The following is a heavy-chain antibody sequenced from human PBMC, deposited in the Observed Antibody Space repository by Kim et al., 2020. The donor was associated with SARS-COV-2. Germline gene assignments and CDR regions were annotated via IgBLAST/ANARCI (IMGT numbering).Heavy chain of an antibody. V-gene: IGHV4-34*01. Sequence: SETLSLTCAVYGGSFSGYYWSWIRQPPGKGLEWIGEINHSGSTNYNPSLKSRVTISVDTSKNQFSLKLSSVTAADTAVYYCARGGKRYRYCSGGSCYKFNYYGMDVWGQGTTVTVSS. CDR3: ARGGKRYRYCSGGSCYKFNYYGMDV. J-gene: IGHJ6*02. CDR2: INHSGST. D-gene: IGHD2-15*01. CDR1: GGSFSGYY.